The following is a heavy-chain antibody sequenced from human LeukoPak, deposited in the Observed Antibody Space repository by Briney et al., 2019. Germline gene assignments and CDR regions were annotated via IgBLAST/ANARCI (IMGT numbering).Heavy chain of an antibody. CDR1: GYTFTSYG. J-gene: IGHJ3*02. CDR2: ISAYNGNT. D-gene: IGHD4-17*01. CDR3: ARDVPDDYGDNDAFDI. Sequence: GASVKVSCKASGYTFTSYGISWVRQAPGQGLEWMGWISAYNGNTNYTQKLQGRVTMTTDTSTSTAYMELRSLRSDDTAVYYCARDVPDDYGDNDAFDIWGQGTMVTVSS. V-gene: IGHV1-18*01.